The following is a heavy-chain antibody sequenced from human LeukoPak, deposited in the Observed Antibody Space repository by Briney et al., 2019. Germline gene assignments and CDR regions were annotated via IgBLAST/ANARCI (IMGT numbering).Heavy chain of an antibody. CDR2: IYYSGST. D-gene: IGHD3-9*01. Sequence: SETLSLTCTVSGDSISSESHFWSWIRQPPGKGLEWIGYIYYSGSTNYNPSLKSRVTISVDTSKNQFSLKLSSVTAADTAVYYCARNPSYDILTGYSDYYGMDVWGQGTTVTVSS. CDR3: ARNPSYDILTGYSDYYGMDV. CDR1: GDSISSESHF. J-gene: IGHJ6*02. V-gene: IGHV4-61*01.